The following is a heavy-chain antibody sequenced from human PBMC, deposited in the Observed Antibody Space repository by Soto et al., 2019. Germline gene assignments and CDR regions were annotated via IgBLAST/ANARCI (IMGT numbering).Heavy chain of an antibody. J-gene: IGHJ4*02. CDR1: GFTFSSYS. Sequence: EVQLVESGGGLVQPGGSLRLSCAASGFTFSSYSMNWVRQAPGKGLEWVSYISSSSSTIYYADSVKGRFTISRDNAKSSLYLQMNSLRAEDTAVYYCARDPRRITGTTFDYWGQGTLVTVSS. CDR2: ISSSSSTI. CDR3: ARDPRRITGTTFDY. D-gene: IGHD1-7*01. V-gene: IGHV3-48*01.